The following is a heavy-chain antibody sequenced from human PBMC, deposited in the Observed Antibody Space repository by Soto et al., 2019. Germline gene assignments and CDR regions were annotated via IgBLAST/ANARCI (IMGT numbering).Heavy chain of an antibody. CDR3: AQDADRLGELWGYFQN. CDR1: GFTFSDHY. CDR2: TRNKANSYTT. V-gene: IGHV3-72*01. J-gene: IGHJ1*01. Sequence: GGSLRLSCAASGFTFSDHYMDWVRQAPGKGLEWVGRTRNKANSYTTEYAASVKGRFTISRDDSKNSLFLQMNSLKTEDTALYFCAQDADRLGELWGYFQNWGQGTPVTVSS. D-gene: IGHD3-16*01.